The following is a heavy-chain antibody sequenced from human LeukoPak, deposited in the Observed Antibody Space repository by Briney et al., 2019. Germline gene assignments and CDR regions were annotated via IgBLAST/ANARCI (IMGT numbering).Heavy chain of an antibody. Sequence: SVKVSCKASGGTFSSYAISWVRQAPGQGVEWMGRIIPILGIANYAQKFQGRVTITADKSTSTAYMELSSLRSEDTAVYYCARDKSGQQLVNFDYWGQGTLVTVSS. CDR1: GGTFSSYA. CDR3: ARDKSGQQLVNFDY. CDR2: IIPILGIA. J-gene: IGHJ4*02. V-gene: IGHV1-69*04. D-gene: IGHD6-13*01.